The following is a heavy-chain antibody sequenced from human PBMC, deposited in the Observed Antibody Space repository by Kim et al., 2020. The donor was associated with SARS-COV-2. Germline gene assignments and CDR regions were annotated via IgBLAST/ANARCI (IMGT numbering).Heavy chain of an antibody. J-gene: IGHJ6*02. CDR1: GFTFSSYV. CDR3: AKGVYASYNGMDV. D-gene: IGHD2-2*01. Sequence: GGSLRLSCAASGFTFSSYVMHWVRQAPGKGLEWVAVISYDGSNKYYADSVKGRFTISRDNSKNTLYLQMNSLRAEDRAVYYCAKGVYASYNGMDVWGQGTTVTVSS. CDR2: ISYDGSNK. V-gene: IGHV3-30*18.